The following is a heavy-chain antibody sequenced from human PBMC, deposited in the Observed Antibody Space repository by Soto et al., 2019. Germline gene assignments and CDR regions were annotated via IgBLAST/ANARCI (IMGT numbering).Heavy chain of an antibody. CDR1: GDSVTSVSDY. D-gene: IGHD3-10*01. Sequence: GLVKPSETLSLTCTVSGDSVTSVSDYWSWIRQPPGKGLEWIGYIYYSGSADYNPSLGSRVTISIDTSKNQFSLKLTSVTAADTAVYYCARGVGFGYYYYHMDLWGQGTTVTVSS. CDR3: ARGVGFGYYYYHMDL. CDR2: IYYSGSA. J-gene: IGHJ6*02. V-gene: IGHV4-61*01.